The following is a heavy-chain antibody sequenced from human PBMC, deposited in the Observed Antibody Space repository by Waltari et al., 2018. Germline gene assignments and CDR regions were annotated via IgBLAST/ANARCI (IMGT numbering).Heavy chain of an antibody. D-gene: IGHD1-26*01. V-gene: IGHV1-46*02. CDR3: ARDGSYIADY. Sequence: QVQLVQSGAEVKKPGASVKVSCKASGYTFNSYYMHWVRQAPGQGLEWMGIINPMGGSTSYAQKFQGRVTMTRDTSPSTVYMELSSLRSEATAVYYCARDGSYIADYWGQGTLVTVSS. J-gene: IGHJ4*02. CDR2: INPMGGST. CDR1: GYTFNSYY.